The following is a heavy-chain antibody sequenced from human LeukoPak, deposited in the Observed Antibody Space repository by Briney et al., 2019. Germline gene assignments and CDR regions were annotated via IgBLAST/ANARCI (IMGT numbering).Heavy chain of an antibody. CDR1: GFTFSSYG. V-gene: IGHV3-30*02. CDR3: AKDPARRVATMVDY. D-gene: IGHD5-12*01. J-gene: IGHJ4*02. Sequence: GSLLLSCAASGFTFSSYGMHWVRQAPGKGLERVAFIRYDGSNKYYSDSVKGRFTISRDNSKNTLYLQMNSLRAEDTAVYYCAKDPARRVATMVDYWGQGTLVTVSS. CDR2: IRYDGSNK.